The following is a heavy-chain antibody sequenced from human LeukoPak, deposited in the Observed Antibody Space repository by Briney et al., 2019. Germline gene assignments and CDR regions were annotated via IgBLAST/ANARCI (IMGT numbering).Heavy chain of an antibody. CDR1: GYTFTSYG. CDR2: ISAYNGNT. CDR3: ARDLRIVGASPVPQH. J-gene: IGHJ1*01. D-gene: IGHD1-26*01. V-gene: IGHV1-18*01. Sequence: ASVKVSCKASGYTFTSYGISWVRQAPGQGLEWMGWISAYNGNTNYAQKLQGRVTMTTDTSTSTAYMELRSLRSDDTAVYYCARDLRIVGASPVPQHWGQGTLVTVSS.